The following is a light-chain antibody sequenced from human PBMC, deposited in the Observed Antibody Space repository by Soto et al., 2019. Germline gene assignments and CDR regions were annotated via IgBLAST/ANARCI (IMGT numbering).Light chain of an antibody. Sequence: DIQMTQSPSSLSASVGDRVTITCRASQSISSYLNWYQQKPGKAPKLLIYAASSLQSWVPSRFSGSGSGTDFTLNISSLQPEDFVTYYCQQSYSTPRTFGQETKVEIE. CDR3: QQSYSTPRT. J-gene: IGKJ1*01. CDR2: AAS. CDR1: QSISSY. V-gene: IGKV1-39*01.